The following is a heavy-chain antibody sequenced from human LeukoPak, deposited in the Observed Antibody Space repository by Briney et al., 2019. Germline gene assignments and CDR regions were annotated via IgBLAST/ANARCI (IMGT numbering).Heavy chain of an antibody. D-gene: IGHD3-9*01. J-gene: IGHJ5*02. CDR2: INPSGGST. Sequence: ASVKVSCKASGYSFTSYYMHRVRQAPGEGLEWMGIINPSGGSTSYAQKFQGRVTMTRDTSTSTVYMELSSLRSEDTAVYYCAKDAFDILTGPNWFDPWGQGTLVTVSS. CDR3: AKDAFDILTGPNWFDP. V-gene: IGHV1-46*01. CDR1: GYSFTSYY.